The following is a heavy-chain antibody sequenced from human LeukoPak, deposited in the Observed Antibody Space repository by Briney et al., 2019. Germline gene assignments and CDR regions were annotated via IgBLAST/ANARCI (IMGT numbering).Heavy chain of an antibody. D-gene: IGHD7-27*01. J-gene: IGHJ4*02. Sequence: GGSLRLSCAASGFTFSTFSMNWVRQAPGKGLEWDSYISSGSSAIYYADSVKGRFTISRDNAKSSLFLQMNSLRDEDTAVYYCARASPPGYWGQGTLVTVSS. CDR1: GFTFSTFS. CDR3: ARASPPGY. V-gene: IGHV3-48*02. CDR2: ISSGSSAI.